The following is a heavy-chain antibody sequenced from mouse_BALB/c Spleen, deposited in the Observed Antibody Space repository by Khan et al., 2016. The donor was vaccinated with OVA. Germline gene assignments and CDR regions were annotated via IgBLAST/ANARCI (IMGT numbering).Heavy chain of an antibody. CDR2: VSTGGSYT. D-gene: IGHD1-1*01. CDR3: TRLAYYYNSEGFAY. V-gene: IGHV5-6*01. Sequence: EVKLVESGGDLVKPGGSLKLSCAASGFTFSTYGMSWVRQTPDRRLEWVATVSTGGSYTYYQDSVKGRFTISRDNAKNPLYMQMNSLKSEDTALFYCTRLAYYYNSEGFAYWGQVTLVTVSA. J-gene: IGHJ3*01. CDR1: GFTFSTYG.